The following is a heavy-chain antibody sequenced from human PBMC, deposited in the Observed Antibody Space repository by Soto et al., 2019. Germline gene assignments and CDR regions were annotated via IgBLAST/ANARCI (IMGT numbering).Heavy chain of an antibody. CDR3: ARDVSVMTSVFGF. J-gene: IGHJ4*02. Sequence: QVHLVQSGAEVKRPGSSVRVSCRASGGTFYTYAFTWVRQAPGQGLEWMGGITPMIGTTKYAQKFHGRVTSSADESASTDYMELSNLRSDDTAVEYCARDVSVMTSVFGFWGQGTLITVSS. V-gene: IGHV1-69*01. CDR2: ITPMIGTT. CDR1: GGTFYTYA. D-gene: IGHD3-10*01.